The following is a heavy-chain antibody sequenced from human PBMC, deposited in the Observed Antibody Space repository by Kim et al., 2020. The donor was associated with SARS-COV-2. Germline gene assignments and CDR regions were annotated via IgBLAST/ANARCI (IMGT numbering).Heavy chain of an antibody. V-gene: IGHV1-69*13. Sequence: SVKVSCKASGGTFSSYAISWVRQAPGQGFEWMGGIIPIFGTANYAQKFQGRVTITADESTSTAYMELSSLRSEDTAVYYCAREGYYYDSSGRWFDPWGQGTLVTVSS. CDR1: GGTFSSYA. CDR3: AREGYYYDSSGRWFDP. CDR2: IIPIFGTA. D-gene: IGHD3-22*01. J-gene: IGHJ5*02.